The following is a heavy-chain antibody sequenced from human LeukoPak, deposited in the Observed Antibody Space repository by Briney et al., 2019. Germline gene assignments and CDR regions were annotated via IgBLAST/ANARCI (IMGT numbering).Heavy chain of an antibody. V-gene: IGHV1-18*04. J-gene: IGHJ4*02. D-gene: IGHD3-3*01. CDR3: ARARQYDFWSGYPFFDY. CDR1: GYTFTGYY. Sequence: ASVKVSCKASGYTFTGYYMHWVRQAPGQGLEWMGWISAYNGNTNYAQKLQGRVTMTTDTSTSTAYMELRSLRSDDTAVYYCARARQYDFWSGYPFFDYWGQGTLVTVSS. CDR2: ISAYNGNT.